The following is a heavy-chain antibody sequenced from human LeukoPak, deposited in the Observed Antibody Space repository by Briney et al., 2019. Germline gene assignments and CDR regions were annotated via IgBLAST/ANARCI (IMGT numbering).Heavy chain of an antibody. J-gene: IGHJ6*02. V-gene: IGHV3-74*01. CDR1: GFTFSSDF. CDR2: ISGDETYT. CDR3: AKVPSEYSSSSDRHYYYGMDV. Sequence: GGSLRLSCVASGFTFSSDFMHWIRQAPGEGLMWVSQISGDETYTNYADSVKGRFTISRDNFKNTLYLQMNSLRAEDTAVYYCAKVPSEYSSSSDRHYYYGMDVWGQGTTVTVSS. D-gene: IGHD6-6*01.